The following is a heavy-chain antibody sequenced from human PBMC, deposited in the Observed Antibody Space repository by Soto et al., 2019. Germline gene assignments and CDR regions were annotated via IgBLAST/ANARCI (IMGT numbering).Heavy chain of an antibody. CDR3: EAEMTFGKLSVV. CDR2: IFPKFGTT. Sequence: SVKVSCKASGDTDTNYVISWVRQAPGQGLEWMGGIFPKFGTTYSAQKLQDRLTITADESTSTVYMQLSSLRLDDTAVYYCEAEMTFGKLSVVWGQGXTVTVYS. D-gene: IGHD3-16*02. V-gene: IGHV1-69*13. CDR1: GDTDTNYV. J-gene: IGHJ6*02.